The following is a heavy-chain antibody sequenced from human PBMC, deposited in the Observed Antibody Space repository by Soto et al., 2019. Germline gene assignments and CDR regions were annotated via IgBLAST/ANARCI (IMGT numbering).Heavy chain of an antibody. D-gene: IGHD3-22*01. V-gene: IGHV1-18*01. J-gene: IGHJ4*02. CDR1: GYTFTSYG. CDR2: ISAYNGNT. Sequence: ASVKVSCKASGYTFTSYGISWVRQAPGQGLEWMGWISAYNGNTNYAQKFQGRVTMTEDTSTDTAYMELSSLRSEDTAVYYCATGPLHYYDSSGYFHYWGQGTLVTVSS. CDR3: ATGPLHYYDSSGYFHY.